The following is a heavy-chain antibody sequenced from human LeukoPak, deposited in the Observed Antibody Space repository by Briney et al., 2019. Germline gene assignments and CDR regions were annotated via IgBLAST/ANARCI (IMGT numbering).Heavy chain of an antibody. CDR1: GGSISSYY. CDR3: ASSGSYSFYWYFDL. Sequence: SETLSLTCTVSGGSISSYYWSWIRQPPGKGLEWIGYIYYSGSTNYNPSLKSRVTISVDTSKNQFSLKLSSVTAADTAVYYCASSGSYSFYWYFDLWGRGTLVTVSS. V-gene: IGHV4-59*01. D-gene: IGHD1-26*01. J-gene: IGHJ2*01. CDR2: IYYSGST.